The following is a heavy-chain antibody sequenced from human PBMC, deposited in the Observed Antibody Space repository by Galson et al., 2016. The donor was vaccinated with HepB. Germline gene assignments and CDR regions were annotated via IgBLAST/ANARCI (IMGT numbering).Heavy chain of an antibody. CDR2: ISGSGGFT. CDR3: TTFSMKGVDV. V-gene: IGHV3-23*01. CDR1: GFTFSSYA. J-gene: IGHJ6*04. Sequence: SLRLSCAASGFTFSSYAMSWVRQAPGRGLEWVSTISGSGGFTYYADSVKGRFTISRDTSKNTLYLQMNSLKTEDTAVYYCTTFSMKGVDVWGKGTTVTVSS. D-gene: IGHD3-22*01.